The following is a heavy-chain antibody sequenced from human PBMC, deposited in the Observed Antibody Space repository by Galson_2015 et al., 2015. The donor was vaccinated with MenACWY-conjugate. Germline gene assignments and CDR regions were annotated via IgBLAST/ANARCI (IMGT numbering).Heavy chain of an antibody. CDR3: ARVGAAGTWVEYDY. CDR2: IGTNHGDRNYGDT. V-gene: IGHV1-18*01. CDR1: GYTFTTYG. D-gene: IGHD6-13*01. J-gene: IGHJ4*02. Sequence: SVKVSCKASGYTFTTYGISWVRQAPGQGLEWMGWIGTNHGDRNYGDTNYAQKFKGRVTVTADTSTSTAYMELRSLRFDDTAVYYCARVGAAGTWVEYDYWGQGTLVTVSS.